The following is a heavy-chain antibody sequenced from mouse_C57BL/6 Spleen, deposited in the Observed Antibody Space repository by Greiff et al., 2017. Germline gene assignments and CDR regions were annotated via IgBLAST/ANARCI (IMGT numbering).Heavy chain of an antibody. CDR3: ARGGSSPMDY. CDR2: IYPGDGDT. J-gene: IGHJ4*01. V-gene: IGHV1-82*01. CDR1: GYAFSSSW. D-gene: IGHD1-3*01. Sequence: QVQLQQSGPELVKPGASVKISCKASGYAFSSSWMNWVKQRPGKGLEWIGRIYPGDGDTNYNGKFKGKATLTADKSSSTAYMQLSSLTSEDSAVYFCARGGSSPMDYWGQGTSVTVSS.